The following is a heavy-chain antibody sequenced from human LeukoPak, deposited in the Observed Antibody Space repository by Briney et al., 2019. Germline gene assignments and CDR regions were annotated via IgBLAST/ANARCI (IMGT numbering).Heavy chain of an antibody. CDR1: GFTFSSYA. Sequence: GGSLRLSCAASGFTFSSYAMNWVRPAPGKGLEGVSGISGSGGSTYYAASVKGRFTISRDNSKNTLYLQMNSLRAEDTAVYYCAKDLYGDYVVDYWGQGTLVTVSS. CDR3: AKDLYGDYVVDY. D-gene: IGHD4-17*01. J-gene: IGHJ4*02. V-gene: IGHV3-23*01. CDR2: ISGSGGST.